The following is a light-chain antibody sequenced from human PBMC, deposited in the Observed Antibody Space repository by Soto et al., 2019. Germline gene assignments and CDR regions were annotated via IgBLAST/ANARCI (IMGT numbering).Light chain of an antibody. Sequence: QSVLTQPPSVSGAPVQRVTISCTGSSSNIGAGYDVHWYQQLPGTAPKLLIYGHSNRPSGVPDRFSGSKYGTSASLAITGLQAEDEADYYCQSYDSSLSGSVFGGGTKVTVL. CDR1: SSNIGAGYD. CDR3: QSYDSSLSGSV. V-gene: IGLV1-40*01. CDR2: GHS. J-gene: IGLJ2*01.